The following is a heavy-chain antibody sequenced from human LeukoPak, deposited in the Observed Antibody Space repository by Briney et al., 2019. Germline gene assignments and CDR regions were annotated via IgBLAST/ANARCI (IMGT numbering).Heavy chain of an antibody. V-gene: IGHV3-33*08. CDR2: IWHDGSDH. CDR3: ARGGTTGNWFDP. J-gene: IGHJ5*02. Sequence: GGSLRLSGAASGFTFNTYTMNWVRQAPGKGLEWVATIWHDGSDHRYVDSVRGRFTISRDNSKDTVYLQMNDLRGEDTAIYYSARGGTTGNWFDPWGQGILVTVSS. CDR1: GFTFNTYT. D-gene: IGHD3-16*01.